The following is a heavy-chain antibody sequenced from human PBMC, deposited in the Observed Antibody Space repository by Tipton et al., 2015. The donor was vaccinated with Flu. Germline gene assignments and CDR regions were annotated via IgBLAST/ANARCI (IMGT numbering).Heavy chain of an antibody. CDR2: ISTSGST. CDR1: GGSISTSY. CDR3: ARDLRGYSGYTGGDAFDM. J-gene: IGHJ3*02. D-gene: IGHD5-12*01. V-gene: IGHV4-4*07. Sequence: TLSLTCTVAGGSISTSYWSWIRQPAGKGLEWIGRISTSGSTNYNASLESRVTLSRDTSKNHISLRLRSATAADTALYYRARDLRGYSGYTGGDAFDMWGRGFMVFVSS.